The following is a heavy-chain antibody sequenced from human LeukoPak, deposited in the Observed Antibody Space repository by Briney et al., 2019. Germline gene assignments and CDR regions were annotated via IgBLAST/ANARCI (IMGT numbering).Heavy chain of an antibody. D-gene: IGHD1-1*01. CDR1: GFTFSRSA. Sequence: PGGSLRLSCAASGFTFSRSAMHWVRQAPGKGLEWVAIISYDGGNKYYADSVKGRFTISRDNSKNTLYLQMNSLRAEDTAVYYCANENWNDLFDYWGQGTLVTVSS. CDR3: ANENWNDLFDY. V-gene: IGHV3-30*18. J-gene: IGHJ4*02. CDR2: ISYDGGNK.